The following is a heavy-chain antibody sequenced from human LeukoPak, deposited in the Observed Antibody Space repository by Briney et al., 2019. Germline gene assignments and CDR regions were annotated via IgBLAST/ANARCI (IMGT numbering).Heavy chain of an antibody. CDR3: ASLSTSCYTCPLDY. V-gene: IGHV3-21*01. CDR1: GFTFSSYS. D-gene: IGHD2-2*02. J-gene: IGHJ4*02. Sequence: PGGSLRLSCAASGFTFSSYSMTWVRQAPGKGLEWVSSISSSSSYIYYADSVKGRFTISRDNAKNSLYLQMNSLRAEDTAVYYCASLSTSCYTCPLDYWGQGTLVTVSS. CDR2: ISSSSSYI.